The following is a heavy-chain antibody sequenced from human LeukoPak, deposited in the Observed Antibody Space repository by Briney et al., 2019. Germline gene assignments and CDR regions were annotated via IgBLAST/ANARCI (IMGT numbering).Heavy chain of an antibody. CDR2: IYYSGST. CDR1: GGSISSSSYC. Sequence: SETLSLTCTVSGGSISSSSYCWGWIRQPPGKGLEWIGSIYYSGSTYYNPSLKSRVTISVDTSKNQFSLKLSSVTAADTAVYYCARGDYYDTPIDYWGQGTLVTVSS. V-gene: IGHV4-39*07. CDR3: ARGDYYDTPIDY. J-gene: IGHJ4*02. D-gene: IGHD3-22*01.